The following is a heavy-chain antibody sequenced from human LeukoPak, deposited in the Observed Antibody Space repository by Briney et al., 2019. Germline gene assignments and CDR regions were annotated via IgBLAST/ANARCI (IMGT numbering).Heavy chain of an antibody. Sequence: PGGSLRLSCAAFGFTFSSFLMHWVRQAPGKGLVWVSLINNDGSATRYADSVKGRFTISRDNAKNTLYLQMNSLRAEDTAVYFCAKDLTGSIDYWGQGTLVTVSS. D-gene: IGHD3-9*01. CDR2: INNDGSAT. CDR1: GFTFSSFL. V-gene: IGHV3-74*01. J-gene: IGHJ4*02. CDR3: AKDLTGSIDY.